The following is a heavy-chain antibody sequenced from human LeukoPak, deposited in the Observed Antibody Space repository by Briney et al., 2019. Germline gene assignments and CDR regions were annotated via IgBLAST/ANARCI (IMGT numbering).Heavy chain of an antibody. CDR1: GFTFSNAW. J-gene: IGHJ5*02. Sequence: GGSLRLSCAASGFTFSNAWMSWVRQAPGKGLEWVSSISSSSSYIYYADSVKGRFTISRDNAKNSLYLQMNSLRAEDTAVYYCAKDRLDTSSYYLRWFDPWGQGTLVTVSS. D-gene: IGHD2-2*01. CDR2: ISSSSSYI. V-gene: IGHV3-21*01. CDR3: AKDRLDTSSYYLRWFDP.